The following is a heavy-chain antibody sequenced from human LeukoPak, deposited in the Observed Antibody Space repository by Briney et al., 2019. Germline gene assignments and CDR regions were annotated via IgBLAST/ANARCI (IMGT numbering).Heavy chain of an antibody. CDR1: GFTFSSYA. D-gene: IGHD2-2*01. CDR3: AKQGVPAALQNWNYVMGYYYYMDV. V-gene: IGHV3-23*01. J-gene: IGHJ6*03. Sequence: PGGSLRLSCAASGFTFSSYAMSWVRQAPGKGLEWVSAISGSGGSTYYADSVKGRFTISRDNSKNTLYLQMNSLRAEDTAVYYCAKQGVPAALQNWNYVMGYYYYMDVWGKGTTVTVSS. CDR2: ISGSGGST.